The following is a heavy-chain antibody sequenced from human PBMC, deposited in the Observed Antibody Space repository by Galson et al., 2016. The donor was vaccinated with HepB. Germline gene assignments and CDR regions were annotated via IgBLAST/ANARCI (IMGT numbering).Heavy chain of an antibody. V-gene: IGHV3-7*01. Sequence: SLRLSCAASGFAFGSYWMSWVRQAPGKGLEWVANIKQDGSEKYFVDSVKGRFTISRDNAKNSLYLQMNRLSAEDTAVYYCAKGRGGVSIHGGQGTLVTVSS. J-gene: IGHJ4*02. CDR3: AKGRGGVSIH. CDR1: GFAFGSYW. D-gene: IGHD3-10*01. CDR2: IKQDGSEK.